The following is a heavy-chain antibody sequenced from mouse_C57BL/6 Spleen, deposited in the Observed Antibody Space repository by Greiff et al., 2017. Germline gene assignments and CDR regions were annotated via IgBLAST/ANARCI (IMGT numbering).Heavy chain of an antibody. CDR2: ISSGGDYI. CDR1: GFTFSSYA. Sequence: DVKLVESGAGLVKPGGSLKLSCAASGFTFSSYAMSWVRQTPEKRLEWVAYISSGGDYIYYADTVKGRFTISRDNARNTLYLQMSSLKSEDTAMYYCTRDGLRQDYYAMDYWGQGTSVTVSS. D-gene: IGHD2-4*01. CDR3: TRDGLRQDYYAMDY. J-gene: IGHJ4*01. V-gene: IGHV5-9-1*02.